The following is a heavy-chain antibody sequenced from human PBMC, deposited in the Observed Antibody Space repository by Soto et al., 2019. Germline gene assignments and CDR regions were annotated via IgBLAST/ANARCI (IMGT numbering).Heavy chain of an antibody. J-gene: IGHJ4*01. V-gene: IGHV4-59*08. Sequence: PSETLSLTCAVSGDSISSYYCMWIRQPPGKGLESIGYLYYGRSANYNPSLKSRVTLSVDMSTNQCSLTLSSMTAADTAVYYCARRGGSGYGFGYFDYWGHGTLVTVSS. CDR1: GDSISSYY. CDR3: ARRGGSGYGFGYFDY. CDR2: LYYGRSA. D-gene: IGHD3-22*01.